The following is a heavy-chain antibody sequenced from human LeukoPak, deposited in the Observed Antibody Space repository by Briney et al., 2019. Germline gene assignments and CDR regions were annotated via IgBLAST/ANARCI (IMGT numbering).Heavy chain of an antibody. CDR3: AKAEMATIGGNFDY. D-gene: IGHD5-24*01. Sequence: PGGSLRPSCAASGFTFDDYAMHWVRQAPGKGLEWVSGISWNSGSIGYADSVKGRFTISRDNAKNSLYLQMNSLRAEDTALYYCAKAEMATIGGNFDYWGQGTLVTVSS. V-gene: IGHV3-9*01. CDR1: GFTFDDYA. CDR2: ISWNSGSI. J-gene: IGHJ4*02.